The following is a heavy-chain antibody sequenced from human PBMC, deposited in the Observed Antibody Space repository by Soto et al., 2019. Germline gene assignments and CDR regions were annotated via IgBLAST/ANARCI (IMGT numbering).Heavy chain of an antibody. CDR1: GYTFTSYA. CDR3: AIDGSGTYYYPGY. Sequence: ASVKVSCKASGYTFTSYAMHWVRQAPGQRLEWMGWINAGNGNTKYSQKFQGRVTITRDTSASTAYMELSSLRSEDTAVYYCAIDGSGTYYYPGYWGQGTLVTVSS. J-gene: IGHJ4*02. CDR2: INAGNGNT. V-gene: IGHV1-3*01. D-gene: IGHD3-10*01.